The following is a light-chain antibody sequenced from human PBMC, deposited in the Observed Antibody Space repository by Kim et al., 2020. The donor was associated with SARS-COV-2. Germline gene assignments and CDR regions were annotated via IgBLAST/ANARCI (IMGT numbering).Light chain of an antibody. V-gene: IGLV3-1*01. J-gene: IGLJ3*02. CDR3: QAWDSSTAV. CDR2: QDS. Sequence: VAPGQTASITCSGDKLGDKYACWYQQKPGQSPVLVIYQDSKRPSGIPERFSGSNSGNTATLTISGTQAMDEADYYCQAWDSSTAVFGGGTKLTVL. CDR1: KLGDKY.